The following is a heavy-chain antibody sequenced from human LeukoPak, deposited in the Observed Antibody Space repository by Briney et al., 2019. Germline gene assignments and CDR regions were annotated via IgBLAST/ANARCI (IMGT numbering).Heavy chain of an antibody. CDR2: ISGSGGST. CDR3: AKDLEYMVRGVAYFDY. Sequence: GGSLRLSCAASGFTFSNYAMSWVRQAPGKGLEWVSGISGSGGSTYYADSVKGRFSISRDNSKNTLYLQMNSLRAEDTAVYYCAKDLEYMVRGVAYFDYWGQGTLVTVSS. V-gene: IGHV3-23*01. CDR1: GFTFSNYA. J-gene: IGHJ4*02. D-gene: IGHD3-10*01.